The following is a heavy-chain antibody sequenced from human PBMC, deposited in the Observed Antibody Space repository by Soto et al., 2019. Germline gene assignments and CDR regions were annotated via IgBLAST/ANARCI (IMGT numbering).Heavy chain of an antibody. V-gene: IGHV3-11*03. D-gene: IGHD6-19*01. J-gene: IGHJ3*02. CDR3: ANPSSGWYQGAFDI. CDR2: ISNSGTYT. Sequence: GSLRLSCAASGFTFSDYYMTWIRQAPGKGLEWVSYISNSGTYTNYADSVKGRFTISRDNSKNTLYLQMNSLRAEDTAVYYCANPSSGWYQGAFDIWGQGTMVTVSS. CDR1: GFTFSDYY.